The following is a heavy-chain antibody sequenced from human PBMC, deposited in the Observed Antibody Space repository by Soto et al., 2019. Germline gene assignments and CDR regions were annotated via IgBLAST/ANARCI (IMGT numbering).Heavy chain of an antibody. D-gene: IGHD6-6*01. CDR2: ISGSGGST. Sequence: EVQLLESGGGLVQPGGSLRLSCAASGFTFSSYAMSWVRQAPGKGLEWVSVISGSGGSTYFADSVKGRFTVSRDNSKNTLYLQMSSLRAEDTAVYYCARDAPRYSSSSPLEYWGQGTLVTVSS. J-gene: IGHJ4*02. CDR1: GFTFSSYA. V-gene: IGHV3-23*01. CDR3: ARDAPRYSSSSPLEY.